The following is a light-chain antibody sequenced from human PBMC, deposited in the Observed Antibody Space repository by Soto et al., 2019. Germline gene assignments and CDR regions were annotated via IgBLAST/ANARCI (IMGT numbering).Light chain of an antibody. CDR3: CSYAGSSTFEV. V-gene: IGLV2-23*03. Sequence: QSVLTQPASVSGAPGQSITISCTGTSGDVGSYNLVSWYQQHPGKAPKLMIYEGSKRPSGVSNRFSGSKSGNTATLTISGLQAEDEADYYCCSYAGSSTFEVFGGGTQLTVL. CDR2: EGS. CDR1: SGDVGSYNL. J-gene: IGLJ2*01.